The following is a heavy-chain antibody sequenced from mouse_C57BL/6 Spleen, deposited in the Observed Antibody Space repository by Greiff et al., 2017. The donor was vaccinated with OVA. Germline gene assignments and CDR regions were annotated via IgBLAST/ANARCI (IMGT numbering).Heavy chain of an antibody. CDR2: INYDGSST. Sequence: EVQLVESEGGLVQPGSSMKLSCTASGFTFSDYYMAWVRQVPEKGLEWVANINYDGSSTYYLDSLKSRFIISRDNAKNILYLQMSSLKSEDTATYYCARDRYYGSPYWYFDVWGTGTTVTVSS. CDR3: ARDRYYGSPYWYFDV. CDR1: GFTFSDYY. D-gene: IGHD1-1*01. V-gene: IGHV5-16*01. J-gene: IGHJ1*03.